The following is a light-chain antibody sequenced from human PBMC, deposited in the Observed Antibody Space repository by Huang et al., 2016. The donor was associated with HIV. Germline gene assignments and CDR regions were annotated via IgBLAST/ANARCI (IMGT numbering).Light chain of an antibody. CDR3: QQYGSSPWT. J-gene: IGKJ1*01. CDR2: GAS. CDR1: QSVSSSY. Sequence: EIVLTQSPGTLSLSPGERAILSCRASQSVSSSYLAWYQQKPGQAPRLLVYGASSRATGIPDGFNGSGSGTDFTLTISGLEPEDFAVYYCQQYGSSPWTFGQGTKVEIK. V-gene: IGKV3-20*01.